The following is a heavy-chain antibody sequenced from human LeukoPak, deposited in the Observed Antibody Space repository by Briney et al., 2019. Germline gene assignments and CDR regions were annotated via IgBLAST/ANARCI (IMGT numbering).Heavy chain of an antibody. D-gene: IGHD7-27*01. V-gene: IGHV3-33*01. CDR3: ARTGDRDYFDY. CDR1: GFIFRNYG. J-gene: IGHJ4*02. CDR2: IWYDGSNK. Sequence: GRSLRLSCAASGFIFRNYGIHWVRQAPGKGLEWVAVIWYDGSNKYYADSVKGRFTISRDNSKNTLYLQMNSLRAEDTAVYYCARTGDRDYFDYWGQGTLVTVSS.